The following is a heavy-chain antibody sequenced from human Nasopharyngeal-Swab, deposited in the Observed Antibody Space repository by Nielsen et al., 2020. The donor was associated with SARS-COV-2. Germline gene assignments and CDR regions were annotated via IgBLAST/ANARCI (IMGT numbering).Heavy chain of an antibody. V-gene: IGHV7-4-1*02. D-gene: IGHD5-24*01. CDR2: INTNTGNP. J-gene: IGHJ3*02. CDR3: ARGGDGYNSYDAFDI. Sequence: ASVKVSCKVSGYTFTSYAMNWVRQAPGQGLEWMGWINTNTGNPTYAQGFTGRFVFSLDTSVSTAYLQISSLKAEDTAVYYCARGGDGYNSYDAFDIWGQGTMVTVSS. CDR1: GYTFTSYA.